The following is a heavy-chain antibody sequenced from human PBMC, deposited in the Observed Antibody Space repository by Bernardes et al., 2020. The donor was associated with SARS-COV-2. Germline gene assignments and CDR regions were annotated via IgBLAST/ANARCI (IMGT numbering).Heavy chain of an antibody. CDR3: ATTNYDILTGSYGMDV. CDR2: INTNTGNP. Sequence: VEVACKASGYTLTSYAMNWVLQTPGQGLEWMGWINTNTGNPTYAQGFTGRFVFSLDTSVSTAYLQISSLKAEDTAVYYWATTNYDILTGSYGMDVWGQGTTVTVSS. D-gene: IGHD3-9*01. V-gene: IGHV7-4-1*02. CDR1: GYTLTSYA. J-gene: IGHJ6*02.